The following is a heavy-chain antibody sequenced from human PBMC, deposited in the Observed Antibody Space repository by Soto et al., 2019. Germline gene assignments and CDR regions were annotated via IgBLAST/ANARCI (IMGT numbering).Heavy chain of an antibody. D-gene: IGHD5-18*01. CDR1: GFSLSTTGMC. CDR3: SRAVGYFTYGYPDY. CDR2: IDWADDK. V-gene: IGHV2-70*01. Sequence: GSGPTLVNPTQTRTLTCTFSGFSLSTTGMCVSWIRQPPGTALEWLALIDWADDKYYSTSLKTRLTISKDTSKTQVVLTMTNVEAVNTATYFCSRAVGYFTYGYPDYWGQGTLVTVSS. J-gene: IGHJ4*02.